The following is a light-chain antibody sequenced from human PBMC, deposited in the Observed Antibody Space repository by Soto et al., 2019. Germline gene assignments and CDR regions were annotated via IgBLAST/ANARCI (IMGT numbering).Light chain of an antibody. Sequence: EIVLTQSPATLSLSPGERASISCRASQSVGIYLAWYQQKPGQAPRLLIYDASNRATGIPARYSASGSGTAFILTINSLEPDDFAVYYCQHRTSWPPTFGPGTKVDI. CDR2: DAS. CDR3: QHRTSWPPT. V-gene: IGKV3-11*01. CDR1: QSVGIY. J-gene: IGKJ3*01.